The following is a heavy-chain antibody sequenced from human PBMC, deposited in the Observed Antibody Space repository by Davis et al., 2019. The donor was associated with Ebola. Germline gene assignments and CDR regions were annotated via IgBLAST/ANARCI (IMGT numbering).Heavy chain of an antibody. Sequence: ASVKVSCKASGYTFTSYDINWVRQATGQGLEWVGIINPSGGSTSYAQKFQGRVTMTRDTSTTTVYMELSSLRSEDTAVYYCATIYCSGGRCYSDNFDYWGQGTLVTVSS. J-gene: IGHJ4*02. D-gene: IGHD2-15*01. CDR3: ATIYCSGGRCYSDNFDY. V-gene: IGHV1-46*01. CDR2: INPSGGST. CDR1: GYTFTSYD.